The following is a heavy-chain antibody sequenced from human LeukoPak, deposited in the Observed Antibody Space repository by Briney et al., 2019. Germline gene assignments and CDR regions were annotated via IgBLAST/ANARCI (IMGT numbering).Heavy chain of an antibody. D-gene: IGHD6-19*01. V-gene: IGHV4-59*02. J-gene: IGHJ4*02. Sequence: SETLSLTCTISGGSVSTYYWHWIRRPPGKGLEWIGYLSYSGSTNYNPSLKSRVTISIDTSRDQFSLNLSSVTAADTAVYYCTRGTAVAHDYWGQGTLVTVSS. CDR3: TRGTAVAHDY. CDR1: GGSVSTYY. CDR2: LSYSGST.